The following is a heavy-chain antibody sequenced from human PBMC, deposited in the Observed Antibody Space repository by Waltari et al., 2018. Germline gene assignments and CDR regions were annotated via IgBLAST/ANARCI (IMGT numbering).Heavy chain of an antibody. CDR3: ARDSKRAFDI. CDR2: ISSSSSTI. Sequence: EVQLVESGGGLVQPGGSLRLSCAASGFPFSSYSMNWVRQAPGKGLEWVSYISSSSSTIYYADSVKGRFTISRDNAKNSLYLQMNSLRAEDTAVYYCARDSKRAFDIWGQGTMVTVSS. V-gene: IGHV3-48*01. CDR1: GFPFSSYS. J-gene: IGHJ3*02.